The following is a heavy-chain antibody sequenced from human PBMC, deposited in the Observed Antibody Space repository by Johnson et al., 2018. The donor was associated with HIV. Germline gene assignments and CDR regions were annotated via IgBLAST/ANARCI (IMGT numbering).Heavy chain of an antibody. CDR1: GFTFSSYA. D-gene: IGHD3-3*01. CDR2: ISGSGGST. CDR3: AKDQTYNFWSCYYGGDAFDI. Sequence: VQLVESGGGLVQPGGSLRLSCAASGFTFSSYAMSWVRQAPGKGLEWVSAISGSGGSTYYADSVKGRFTISRDNSKNTLYLQMNSLRAEDTAVYYCAKDQTYNFWSCYYGGDAFDIWGQGTLVTVSS. J-gene: IGHJ3*02. V-gene: IGHV3-23*04.